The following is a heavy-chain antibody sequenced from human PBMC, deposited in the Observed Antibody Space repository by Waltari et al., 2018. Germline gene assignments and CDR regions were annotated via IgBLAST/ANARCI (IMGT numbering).Heavy chain of an antibody. D-gene: IGHD4-17*01. Sequence: QVQLVQSGAEVKKPGASVKVSCKASGYTFTGYHMHWVRQAPGQGLEWMGRINPHSGGTNDAQKFQGRVTMTRDTSISTAYMELSRLRSDDTAVYYCAREADGDYVGYWGQGTLVTVSS. J-gene: IGHJ4*02. CDR3: AREADGDYVGY. CDR1: GYTFTGYH. V-gene: IGHV1-2*06. CDR2: INPHSGGT.